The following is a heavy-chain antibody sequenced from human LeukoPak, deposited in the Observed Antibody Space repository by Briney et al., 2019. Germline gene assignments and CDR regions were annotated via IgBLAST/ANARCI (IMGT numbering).Heavy chain of an antibody. Sequence: GGSLRLSCAASGFTFSSYGMSWVRQAPGKGLEWVSAISGSGGSTYYADSVKGRFTISRDNSKNTLYLQMNSLKTEDTAVYYCSRDKFYVWFDPWGQGTLVTVSS. CDR1: GFTFSSYG. J-gene: IGHJ5*02. CDR2: ISGSGGST. CDR3: SRDKFYVWFDP. D-gene: IGHD5-24*01. V-gene: IGHV3-23*01.